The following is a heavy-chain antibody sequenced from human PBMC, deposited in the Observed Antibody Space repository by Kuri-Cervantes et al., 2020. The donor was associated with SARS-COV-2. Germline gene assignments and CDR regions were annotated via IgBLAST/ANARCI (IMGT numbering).Heavy chain of an antibody. V-gene: IGHV3-48*03. CDR3: TRMSSGGSPDY. Sequence: GESLKISCVASGFNFSSYEMNWVRQAPGRGLEWVSYISSSGSTIYYADSVKGRFTISRDNAKNSLYLQMSSLRVGDTAVYYCTRMSSGGSPDYWGQGTLVTVSS. D-gene: IGHD2-15*01. CDR2: ISSSGSTI. J-gene: IGHJ4*02. CDR1: GFNFSSYE.